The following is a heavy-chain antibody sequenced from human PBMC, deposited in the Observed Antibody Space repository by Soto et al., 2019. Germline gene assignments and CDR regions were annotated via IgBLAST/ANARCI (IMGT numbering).Heavy chain of an antibody. J-gene: IGHJ6*02. D-gene: IGHD3-22*01. CDR1: RDSVSSNSAA. CDR2: TYYRSKWYN. CDR3: ARDTVSYYDSSGYYPRRYYYYGMDV. V-gene: IGHV6-1*01. Sequence: QTLSLTCVISRDSVSSNSAAWNWIRQSPSRGLEWLGRTYYRSKWYNDYAVSVKSRITINPDTSKNQFSLQLNSVTPEDTAVYYCARDTVSYYDSSGYYPRRYYYYGMDVWGQGTTVTVSS.